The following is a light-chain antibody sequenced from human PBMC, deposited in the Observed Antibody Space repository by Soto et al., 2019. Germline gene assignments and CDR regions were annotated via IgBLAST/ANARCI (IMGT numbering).Light chain of an antibody. CDR1: QSLLHSNGYNS. J-gene: IGKJ4*01. V-gene: IGKV2-28*01. CDR3: MQALQTGT. Sequence: IVMTQSPLSLPVTPGEPASISCRSSQSLLHSNGYNSLDWDLQKPGQSPQFLIYLGSNRASGVPDRISGSGSGTDFTLKISRVEAEDVGGYYCMQALQTGTFGGGTKVEIK. CDR2: LGS.